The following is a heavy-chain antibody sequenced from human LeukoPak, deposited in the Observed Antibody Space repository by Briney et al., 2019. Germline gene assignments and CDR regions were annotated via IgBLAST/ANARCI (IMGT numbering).Heavy chain of an antibody. CDR3: ARLYTTFRAFDI. CDR2: IYYSGST. J-gene: IGHJ3*02. CDR1: VDSISSGDYY. V-gene: IGHV4-31*03. D-gene: IGHD2-2*02. Sequence: PSETLSLTCTVSVDSISSGDYYWRWIRQHPGKGLEWIGYIYYSGSTYYNPSLKSRVTISVDTSKNQFSLKLSSVTAADTAVYYCARLYTTFRAFDIWGEGTMVSVSS.